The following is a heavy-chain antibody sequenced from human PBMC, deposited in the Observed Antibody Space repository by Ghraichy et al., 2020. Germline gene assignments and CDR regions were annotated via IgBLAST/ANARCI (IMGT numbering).Heavy chain of an antibody. CDR1: GFTFSSYW. Sequence: GGSLRLSCAASGFTFSSYWMHWVRQAPGKGLEWVANIKQYGSEKYYVDSVKGRFTISRDNAKNSLYLQMNSLRAEDTAVYYCARDSVSTVNVYYYFIDVWGKRTTLTVS. V-gene: IGHV3-7*03. J-gene: IGHJ6*03. CDR3: ARDSVSTVNVYYYFIDV. CDR2: IKQYGSEK. D-gene: IGHD4-17*01.